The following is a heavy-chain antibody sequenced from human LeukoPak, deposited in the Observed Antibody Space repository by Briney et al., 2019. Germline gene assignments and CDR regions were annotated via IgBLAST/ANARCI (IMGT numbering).Heavy chain of an antibody. D-gene: IGHD4-17*01. Sequence: SETLSLTCTISGDSTNTYFWSWIRQPPGKGLEWIGYFYYTGTTNYNPSLKSRVTISVDTSKNQFSLKVNSVTAVDTGVYYCASKSTDHGELRFDYWGQGTLVTVSS. J-gene: IGHJ4*02. V-gene: IGHV4-59*01. CDR2: FYYTGTT. CDR3: ASKSTDHGELRFDY. CDR1: GDSTNTYF.